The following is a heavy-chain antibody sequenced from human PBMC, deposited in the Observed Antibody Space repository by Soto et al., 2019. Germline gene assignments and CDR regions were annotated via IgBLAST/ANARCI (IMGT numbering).Heavy chain of an antibody. V-gene: IGHV5-51*01. J-gene: IGHJ3*02. CDR1: GYSFTSYW. Sequence: GESLKIPCKFSGYSFTSYWIGWVRQMPGKGLEWMGIIYPGDSDTRYSPSFQGHVTVSADKSFTTAYLQWSSLKASDTAMYYCAQSPRLTEAFDIWGQGTMVTVSS. CDR3: AQSPRLTEAFDI. CDR2: IYPGDSDT.